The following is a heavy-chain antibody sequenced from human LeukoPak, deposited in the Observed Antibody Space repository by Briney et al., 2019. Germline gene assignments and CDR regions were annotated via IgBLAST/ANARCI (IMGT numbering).Heavy chain of an antibody. CDR3: ARKKYYYDSSGLGWFDP. D-gene: IGHD3-22*01. Sequence: GGSLRLSCAASGFTFSSYWMSWVRQAPGKGLEWVANIKQDGGEKYYVDSVKGRFTISRDNAKNSLYLQMNSPRAEDTAVYYCARKKYYYDSSGLGWFDPWGQGTLVTVSS. CDR2: IKQDGGEK. CDR1: GFTFSSYW. J-gene: IGHJ5*02. V-gene: IGHV3-7*03.